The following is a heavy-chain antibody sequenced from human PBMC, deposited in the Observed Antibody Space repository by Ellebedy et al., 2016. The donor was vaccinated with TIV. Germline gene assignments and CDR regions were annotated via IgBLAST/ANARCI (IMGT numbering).Heavy chain of an antibody. D-gene: IGHD3-10*01. Sequence: MPSETLSLTCTVSGGSISSYYWSWIRQPPGKGLEWIGYIYYSGSTNYNPSLKSRVTISVDTSKNQFSLKLSSVTAADTAVYYCASNYYGSGSYLVYWGQGTLVTVSS. CDR3: ASNYYGSGSYLVY. CDR2: IYYSGST. CDR1: GGSISSYY. V-gene: IGHV4-59*01. J-gene: IGHJ4*02.